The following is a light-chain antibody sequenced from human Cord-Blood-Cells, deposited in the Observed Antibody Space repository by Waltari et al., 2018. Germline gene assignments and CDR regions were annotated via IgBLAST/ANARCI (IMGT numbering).Light chain of an antibody. CDR3: QQYVSSPCT. V-gene: IGKV3-20*01. CDR1: QRGGSSF. J-gene: IGKJ1*01. Sequence: EIVLTQSPGTLSLSRRERATLSCRAIQRGGSSFLAWYQQKPGQAPRLLIYGASSRATGSPDRVSGSGSVTDVTLTISRLEPEDFAVYYCQQYVSSPCTFDQGTKVEIK. CDR2: GAS.